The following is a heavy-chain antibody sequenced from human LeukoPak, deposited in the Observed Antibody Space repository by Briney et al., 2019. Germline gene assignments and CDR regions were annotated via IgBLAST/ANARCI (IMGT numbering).Heavy chain of an antibody. Sequence: SQTLSLTCAISGDSVSSNSAAWNWIRQSPSRGLEWLGRTYYRSKWYNDYAVSVKSRITINPDTSKNQFSLQLNSVTPEDTAVYYCARAVYYYDSSGYPHFDYWGQGTLVTVSS. CDR2: TYYRSKWYN. V-gene: IGHV6-1*01. CDR1: GDSVSSNSAA. J-gene: IGHJ4*02. CDR3: ARAVYYYDSSGYPHFDY. D-gene: IGHD3-22*01.